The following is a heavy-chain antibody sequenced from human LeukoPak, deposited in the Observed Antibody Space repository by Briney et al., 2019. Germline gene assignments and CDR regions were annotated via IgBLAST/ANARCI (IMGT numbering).Heavy chain of an antibody. CDR2: IYYNGNSY. D-gene: IGHD3-10*01. CDR1: GGSIGSTSYY. Sequence: SETLSLTCTVSGGSIGSTSYYWGWIRQPPGKGLEWTGTIYYNGNSYYYNPSLKSRVTISVDTSKNQFSLKLSSVTAADTAVYYCARTSLWFGELLVDYWGQGTLVTVSS. J-gene: IGHJ4*02. V-gene: IGHV4-39*01. CDR3: ARTSLWFGELLVDY.